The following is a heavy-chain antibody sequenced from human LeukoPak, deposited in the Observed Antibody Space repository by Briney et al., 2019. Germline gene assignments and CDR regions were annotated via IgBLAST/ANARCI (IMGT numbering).Heavy chain of an antibody. CDR1: GFTFSSYS. CDR3: AKDTYSNYLSYYYYYMDV. CDR2: ISSSSSTI. Sequence: GGSLRLSCAASGFTFSSYSMNWVRQAPGKGLEWGSYISSSSSTIYYADSVKGRFTISRDNSKNTLYLQMISLRAEDTAVYYCAKDTYSNYLSYYYYYMDVWGKGTTVTVSS. J-gene: IGHJ6*03. D-gene: IGHD4-11*01. V-gene: IGHV3-48*01.